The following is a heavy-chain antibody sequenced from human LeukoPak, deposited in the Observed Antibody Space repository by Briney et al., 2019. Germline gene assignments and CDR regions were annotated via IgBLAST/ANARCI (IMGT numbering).Heavy chain of an antibody. J-gene: IGHJ3*02. Sequence: ASVKVSCKASGYTFTSYYMHWVRQAPGQGLEWMGIINPSGGSTSYAQKFQGRVTMTRDTSTSTVYMELSSLRSEDTAVYYCARGLLWFGEEGKDAFDIWGQGTMVTVSS. CDR2: INPSGGST. CDR3: ARGLLWFGEEGKDAFDI. D-gene: IGHD3-10*01. V-gene: IGHV1-46*01. CDR1: GYTFTSYY.